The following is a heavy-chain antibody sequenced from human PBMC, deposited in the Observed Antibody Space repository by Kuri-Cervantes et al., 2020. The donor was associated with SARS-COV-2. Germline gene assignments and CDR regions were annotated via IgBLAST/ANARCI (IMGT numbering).Heavy chain of an antibody. CDR3: VTWYDFWSGYSRGRFDY. CDR2: ISSNGGST. J-gene: IGHJ4*02. V-gene: IGHV3-64*02. D-gene: IGHD3-3*01. CDR1: GFTFSSYA. Sequence: GESLKISCAASGFTFSSYAMHWVRQAPGKGLEYVSAISSNGGSTYYADSVKGRFTISRDNSKNTLYLQMNSLRAEDTAVYYCVTWYDFWSGYSRGRFDYWGQGTLVTVSS.